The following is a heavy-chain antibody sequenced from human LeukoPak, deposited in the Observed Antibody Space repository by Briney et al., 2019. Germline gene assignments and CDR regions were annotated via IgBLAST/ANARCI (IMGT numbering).Heavy chain of an antibody. V-gene: IGHV4-34*01. CDR1: GGSFSGYY. CDR2: INHSGST. D-gene: IGHD1-7*01. Sequence: SETLPLTCAVYGGSFSGYYLSWIRQPPGKGLEWIGEINHSGSTNYNPSLKSRVTISVDTSKNQFSLKLSSVTAADTAVYYCARPLRKLPRWGPFDIWGQGTMVTVSS. J-gene: IGHJ3*02. CDR3: ARPLRKLPRWGPFDI.